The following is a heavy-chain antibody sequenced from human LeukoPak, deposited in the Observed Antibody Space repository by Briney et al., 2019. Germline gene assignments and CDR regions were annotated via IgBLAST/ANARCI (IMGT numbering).Heavy chain of an antibody. D-gene: IGHD5-18*01. V-gene: IGHV3-23*01. Sequence: GGFLRLSCAASGFTFSIYAMTWVRQAPGKGLEWVSSISGSGDSTYFADSARGRFTISRDNSKNTLYLQMSSLRAEDTAVYYCAKGPAGYTSGSADYWGQGTLVTVSS. J-gene: IGHJ4*02. CDR2: ISGSGDST. CDR1: GFTFSIYA. CDR3: AKGPAGYTSGSADY.